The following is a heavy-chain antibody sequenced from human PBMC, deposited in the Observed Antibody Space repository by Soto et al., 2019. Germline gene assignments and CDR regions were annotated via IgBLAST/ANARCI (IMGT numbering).Heavy chain of an antibody. J-gene: IGHJ4*02. CDR1: GYTFTDYG. Sequence: ASVKVSCKASGYTFTDYGISWVRQAPGQGLQWMGWITAFNGNTKYAQQFQGRVTMTTDTSTSTAYMELRSLESDDTAVYYCARISQSDFWSGYYYFFDYWGQGTLXTVSS. CDR2: ITAFNGNT. CDR3: ARISQSDFWSGYYYFFDY. D-gene: IGHD3-3*01. V-gene: IGHV1-18*01.